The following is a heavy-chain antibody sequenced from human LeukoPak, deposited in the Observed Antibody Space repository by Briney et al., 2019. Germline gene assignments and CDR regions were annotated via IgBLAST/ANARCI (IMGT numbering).Heavy chain of an antibody. D-gene: IGHD5-18*01. CDR2: IKEDGSEK. V-gene: IGHV3-7*01. CDR3: ARVLGYSPDGFDY. J-gene: IGHJ4*02. Sequence: TGGSLRLSCVASGFTFSNYWMSWVRQAPGKGLEWVANIKEDGSEKYYVDSVKGRFTISRDNAKNSLYLQMNGLRAEDTAVYYCARVLGYSPDGFDYWGQGTLVTVSS. CDR1: GFTFSNYW.